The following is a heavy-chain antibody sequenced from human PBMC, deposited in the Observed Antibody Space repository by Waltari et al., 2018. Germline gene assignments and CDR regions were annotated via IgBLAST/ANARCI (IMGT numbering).Heavy chain of an antibody. V-gene: IGHV3-64*01. J-gene: IGHJ3*01. CDR3: ARSRRGTAEVNAFDV. CDR1: GFAFIRYA. D-gene: IGHD5-18*01. CDR2: ISSDGINT. Sequence: EVQLVESGGGLVQPGGSLRLACAACGFAFIRYALHWVRQAPGKGLEYVSAISSDGINTYYTNSVKGRFKISRDNSKNTLYLQMGSLRPEDMAVYYCARSRRGTAEVNAFDVWGQGTMVTVSS.